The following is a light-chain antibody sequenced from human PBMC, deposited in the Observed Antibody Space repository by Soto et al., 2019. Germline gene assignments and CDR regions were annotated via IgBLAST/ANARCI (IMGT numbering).Light chain of an antibody. CDR2: AAS. CDR1: QDISSH. Sequence: IQLTQSPSSLSASVGDSVTITCRASQDISSHLAWYQQKPGKAPKVLIYAASTLESGIPSRFSGSGSGTDFTLTISSLQADDFATYYCQQVKSFLPLTFGGGTKVDIK. CDR3: QQVKSFLPLT. J-gene: IGKJ4*01. V-gene: IGKV1-9*01.